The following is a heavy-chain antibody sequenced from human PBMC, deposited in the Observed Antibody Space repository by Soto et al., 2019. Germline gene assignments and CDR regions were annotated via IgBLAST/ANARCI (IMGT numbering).Heavy chain of an antibody. CDR1: GGTFSSYA. CDR3: ASLRDTSGYYYYYYGMDV. CDR2: IIPIFGTA. Sequence: ASVKVSCKASGGTFSSYAISWVRQAPGQGLEWMGGIIPIFGTANYAQKFQGRVTITADKSTSTAYMELSSLRSEDTAVYYCASLRDTSGYYYYYYGMDVWGQGTTVTVS. D-gene: IGHD3-22*01. J-gene: IGHJ6*02. V-gene: IGHV1-69*06.